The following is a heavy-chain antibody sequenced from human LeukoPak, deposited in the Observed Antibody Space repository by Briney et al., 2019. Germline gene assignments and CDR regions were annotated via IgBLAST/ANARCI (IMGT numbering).Heavy chain of an antibody. J-gene: IGHJ5*02. V-gene: IGHV1-2*02. D-gene: IGHD2-15*01. CDR1: GYTFTGYY. CDR3: ARDSPYIVVVVAAGWFDP. CDR2: INPNSGGT. Sequence: GASVKVSCKASGYTFTGYYMHWVRQAPGQGLEWIGWINPNSGGTNYAQKFQGRVTMTRDTSISTAYMELSRLRSDDTAVYYCARDSPYIVVVVAAGWFDPWGQGTLVTVSS.